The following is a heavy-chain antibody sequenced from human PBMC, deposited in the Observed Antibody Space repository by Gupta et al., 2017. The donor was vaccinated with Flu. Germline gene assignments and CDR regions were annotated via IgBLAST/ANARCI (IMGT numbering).Heavy chain of an antibody. CDR2: INPNSGGT. CDR1: GYTFTGYY. CDR3: ARDWKQWLVGYYYGMDV. D-gene: IGHD6-19*01. Sequence: QVQLVQSGAEVKKPGASVKVSCKASGYTFTGYYMHWVRQAPGQGLEWMGWINPNSGGTNYAQKFQGRVTMTRDTSISTAYMELSRPRSDDTAVYYCARDWKQWLVGYYYGMDVWGQGTTVTVSS. V-gene: IGHV1-2*02. J-gene: IGHJ6*02.